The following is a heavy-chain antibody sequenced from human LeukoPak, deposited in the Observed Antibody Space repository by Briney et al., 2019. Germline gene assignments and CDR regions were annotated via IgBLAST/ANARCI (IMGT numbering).Heavy chain of an antibody. CDR3: ASDSSPGNY. J-gene: IGHJ4*02. Sequence: GGSLRLSCAASGFTFSSYEVNWVRQAPGKGLEWVSYISSSGSTIYYANSVKGRFTISRDNAKNSLYLQMNSLRAKDTAVYYCASDSSPGNYWGQGTLVTVSS. D-gene: IGHD6-6*01. CDR1: GFTFSSYE. V-gene: IGHV3-48*03. CDR2: ISSSGSTI.